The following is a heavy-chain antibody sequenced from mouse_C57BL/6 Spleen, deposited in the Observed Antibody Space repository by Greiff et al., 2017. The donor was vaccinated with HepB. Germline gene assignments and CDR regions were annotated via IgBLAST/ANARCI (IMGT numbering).Heavy chain of an antibody. CDR3: AREGGRYYYAMDY. V-gene: IGHV1-18*01. CDR1: GYTFTDYN. CDR2: INPNNGGT. J-gene: IGHJ4*01. Sequence: VQLKESGPELVKPGASVKIPCKASGYTFTDYNMDWVKQSHGKSLEWIGDINPNNGGTIYNQKFKGKATLTVDKSSSTAYMELRSLTSEDTAFYYCAREGGRYYYAMDYWGQGTSVTVSS.